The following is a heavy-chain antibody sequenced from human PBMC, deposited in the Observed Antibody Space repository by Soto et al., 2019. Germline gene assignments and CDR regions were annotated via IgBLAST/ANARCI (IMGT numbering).Heavy chain of an antibody. Sequence: GASVKVSCKTSGYTFTNYDINWVRQAPGQGLEWMGWMNPNSGNTGYAQQFQGRVSMTSNTAISTAYMELSGLRSEDSGMYFCAKWGQGLASGPNFDFWGQGTLVTVSS. D-gene: IGHD3-16*01. CDR3: AKWGQGLASGPNFDF. V-gene: IGHV1-8*01. CDR2: MNPNSGNT. CDR1: GYTFTNYD. J-gene: IGHJ4*02.